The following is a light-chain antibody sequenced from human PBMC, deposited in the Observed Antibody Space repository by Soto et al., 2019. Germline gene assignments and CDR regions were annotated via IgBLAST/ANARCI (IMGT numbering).Light chain of an antibody. CDR1: QSVLYSSNNKNY. J-gene: IGKJ1*01. Sequence: DIVMTQSPDSLAVSLGERATINCKSSQSVLYSSNNKNYLAWYQHKPGQPPKLLIYWASTRESGVPDRFSGSGSGKDFTLTISSLQAEDVAVYHCQQYYSNPPTFGQGTKVEIK. V-gene: IGKV4-1*01. CDR3: QQYYSNPPT. CDR2: WAS.